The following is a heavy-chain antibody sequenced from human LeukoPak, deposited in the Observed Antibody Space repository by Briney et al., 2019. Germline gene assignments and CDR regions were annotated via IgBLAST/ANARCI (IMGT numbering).Heavy chain of an antibody. CDR2: ISSSGSTL. J-gene: IGHJ3*02. V-gene: IGHV3-48*03. CDR3: ARATQGAFDI. CDR1: GFTFSTCE. Sequence: GGSLRLSCAASGFTFSTCELSWVRQAPGKGLEWVSYISSSGSTLYYVDSVKGRLTISRDNAKNSLYLQMNSLRAEDTAVYYCARATQGAFDIWGQGTMVTVSS.